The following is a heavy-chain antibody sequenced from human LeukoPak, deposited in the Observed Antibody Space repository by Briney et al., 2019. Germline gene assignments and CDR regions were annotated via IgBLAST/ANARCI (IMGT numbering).Heavy chain of an antibody. Sequence: GGSLRLSCATSGFTFSDYYMSWIRQAPGKGLEWVSYISSSSSYTNYADSVKGRFTISRDNAKNSLYLQMNSLRVEDTAVYYWARGGGSSSGCPDYGGQGALVTVSS. J-gene: IGHJ4*02. CDR3: ARGGGSSSGCPDY. D-gene: IGHD6-19*01. CDR1: GFTFSDYY. CDR2: ISSSSSYT. V-gene: IGHV3-11*05.